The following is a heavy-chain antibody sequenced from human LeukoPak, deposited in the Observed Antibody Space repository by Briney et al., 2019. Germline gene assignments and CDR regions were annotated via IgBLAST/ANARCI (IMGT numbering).Heavy chain of an antibody. CDR3: ARVSGSIAARGGRIDY. V-gene: IGHV3-30*04. D-gene: IGHD6-6*01. J-gene: IGHJ4*02. CDR2: ISYDGSNK. CDR1: GLSFSNYA. Sequence: PGRSLRLSCAAPGLSFSNYAMNWVRRAPGKGLEWVAVISYDGSNKYYADSVKGRFTISRDNSKNTLYLQMNSLRAEDTAVYYCARVSGSIAARGGRIDYWGQGTLVTVSS.